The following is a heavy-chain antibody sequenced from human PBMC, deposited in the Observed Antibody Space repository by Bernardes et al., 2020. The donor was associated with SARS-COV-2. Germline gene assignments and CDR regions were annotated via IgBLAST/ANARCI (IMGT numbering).Heavy chain of an antibody. CDR1: GFTVSSYG. Sequence: GGSLRLSCAASGFTVSSYGMGWVRQAPGKGLEWVSDLTSGGTTSYVDSVKGRFTISRDDSKNTVYLQMSSLRVEDTAVYHCVQDRRGTYAFNYWGQGILVTVSS. V-gene: IGHV3-53*05. J-gene: IGHJ4*02. D-gene: IGHD4-17*01. CDR2: LTSGGTT. CDR3: VQDRRGTYAFNY.